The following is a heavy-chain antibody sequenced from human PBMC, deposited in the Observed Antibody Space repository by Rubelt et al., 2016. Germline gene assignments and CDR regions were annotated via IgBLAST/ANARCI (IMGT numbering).Heavy chain of an antibody. D-gene: IGHD5-18*01. V-gene: IGHV4-59*12. CDR1: GGSISSYY. Sequence: QVQLQESGPGLVKPSETLSLTCTVSGGSISSYYWNWIRQPPGKGLEWIGSVYYSGRTSYSPSLKSRVTISVDTSKNQFSLDRTAVTAADTAVYYCATDLGRGYIYGPLDSWGQGTLVTVSS. CDR2: VYYSGRT. CDR3: ATDLGRGYIYGPLDS. J-gene: IGHJ4*02.